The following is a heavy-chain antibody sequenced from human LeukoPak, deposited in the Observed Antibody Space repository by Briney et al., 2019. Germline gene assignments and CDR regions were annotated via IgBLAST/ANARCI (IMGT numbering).Heavy chain of an antibody. Sequence: GGSLRLFCAASGFTFDDYGMSWVRQAPGKGVEWVSGINWNGGSTVYADSVKGRFTISRDNAKNSLYLQMNSLRAEDTALYYCARGVIVVVGAFDIWGQGTMVTVSS. CDR3: ARGVIVVVGAFDI. CDR1: GFTFDDYG. D-gene: IGHD3-22*01. V-gene: IGHV3-20*04. J-gene: IGHJ3*02. CDR2: INWNGGST.